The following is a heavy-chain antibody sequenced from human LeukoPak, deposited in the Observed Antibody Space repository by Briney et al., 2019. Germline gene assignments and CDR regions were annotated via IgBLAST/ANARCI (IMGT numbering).Heavy chain of an antibody. V-gene: IGHV3-21*01. Sequence: GGSLRLSCAASGFTFSSYSMNWVRQAPGKGLEWVSSISTGSSYIYYADSVKGRFTISRENAKNSLYLQMNSLRAEDTAVYYCARDSTPYDSSGYCYDYWGQGTLVTVSS. CDR2: ISTGSSYI. D-gene: IGHD3-22*01. CDR3: ARDSTPYDSSGYCYDY. CDR1: GFTFSSYS. J-gene: IGHJ4*02.